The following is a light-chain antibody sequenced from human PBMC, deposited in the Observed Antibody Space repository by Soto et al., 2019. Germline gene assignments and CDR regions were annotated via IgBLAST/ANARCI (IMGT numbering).Light chain of an antibody. Sequence: QSALTQPASVSGSPGQSITISCTGTSSDVGGYNYVSWYQQHPGKAPKLIISEVSDRPSGVSNRFSGSKSDNTASLTISGLQPDDEADYYCCSYAGSSTFVVFGGGTKLTVL. CDR1: SSDVGGYNY. V-gene: IGLV2-14*01. J-gene: IGLJ2*01. CDR2: EVS. CDR3: CSYAGSSTFVV.